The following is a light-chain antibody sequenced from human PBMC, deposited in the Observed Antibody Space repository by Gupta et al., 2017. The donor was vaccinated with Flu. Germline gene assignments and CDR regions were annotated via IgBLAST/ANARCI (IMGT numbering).Light chain of an antibody. CDR2: KAS. CDR3: QQYHSNSLV. CDR1: QSIGIW. Sequence: DIQMIQSPSTLSASVGDRVTITCRASQSIGIWLAWYQQKPGKAPKLLIYKASDLERGVPARFSGSGSGTDFTLTITSLQPDDVATYYCQQYHSNSLVFGQGTRVEIK. J-gene: IGKJ1*01. V-gene: IGKV1-5*03.